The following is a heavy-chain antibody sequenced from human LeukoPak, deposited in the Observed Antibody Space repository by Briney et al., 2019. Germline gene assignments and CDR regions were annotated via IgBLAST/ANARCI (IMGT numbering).Heavy chain of an antibody. Sequence: ASVKVSCKASGGTFSSYAISWVRQAPGQGLEWMGGIIPVFGTANYAQKFQGRVTITADESTSTAYMELSSLRSEGTAVYYCARVLGQLGPYYYYYMDVWGEGTTVTVSS. J-gene: IGHJ6*03. CDR1: GGTFSSYA. V-gene: IGHV1-69*13. D-gene: IGHD6-6*01. CDR3: ARVLGQLGPYYYYYMDV. CDR2: IIPVFGTA.